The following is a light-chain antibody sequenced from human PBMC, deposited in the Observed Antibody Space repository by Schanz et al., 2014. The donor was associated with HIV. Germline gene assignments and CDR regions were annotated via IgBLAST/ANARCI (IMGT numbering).Light chain of an antibody. V-gene: IGKV3-15*01. CDR1: QSVSSSY. Sequence: EIVLTQSPGTLSLSPGERATLSCRASQSVSSSYLAWYQQKPGQAPRLLIYGASTRVTGIPARFSGSGSGTEFTLTISSLQSEDFAVYYCQQFNNYPRTFGQGTKVEIK. CDR2: GAS. J-gene: IGKJ1*01. CDR3: QQFNNYPRT.